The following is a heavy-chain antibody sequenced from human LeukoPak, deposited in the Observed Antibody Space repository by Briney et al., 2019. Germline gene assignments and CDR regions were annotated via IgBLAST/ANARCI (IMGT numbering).Heavy chain of an antibody. Sequence: ASVKVSCMVSGYTLTELSMHWVRQAPGKGLEWMGGFDPEDGETIYAQKFQGRVTMTEDTSTDTAYMELNSLRSDDTAVYYCAGDYVGNDAFDIWGQGTMVTVSS. V-gene: IGHV1-24*01. D-gene: IGHD4-17*01. J-gene: IGHJ3*02. CDR3: AGDYVGNDAFDI. CDR2: FDPEDGET. CDR1: GYTLTELS.